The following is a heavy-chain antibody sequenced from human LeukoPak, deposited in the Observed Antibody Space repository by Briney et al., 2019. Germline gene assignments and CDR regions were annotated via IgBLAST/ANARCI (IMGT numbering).Heavy chain of an antibody. V-gene: IGHV3-48*03. J-gene: IGHJ4*02. CDR1: GFTFSSYE. D-gene: IGHD3-22*01. CDR3: ARSRNDYYDSSGYYDY. CDR2: ISSSGSTI. Sequence: PGGSLRLSCAASGFTFSSYEMNWVRQAPGKGLEWVSYISSSGSTIYYADSVEGRFTISRDNAKNSLYLQMNSLRAEDTAVYYCARSRNDYYDSSGYYDYWGQGTLVTVSS.